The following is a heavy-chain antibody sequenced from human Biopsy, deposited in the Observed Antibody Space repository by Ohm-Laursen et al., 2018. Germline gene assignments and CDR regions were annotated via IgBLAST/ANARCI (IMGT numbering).Heavy chain of an antibody. V-gene: IGHV3-9*01. CDR3: VKDREGARASFHY. CDR2: INRDSDTA. Sequence: SLRLSCTASGFIFDDYDMHWVRQAPGKGLEWVSRINRDSDTADYVDSVRGRFTISRDNARKTLFLQMNSLRPEDTALYYCVKDREGARASFHYWGQGIRVAVSS. J-gene: IGHJ4*02. D-gene: IGHD3-16*01. CDR1: GFIFDDYD.